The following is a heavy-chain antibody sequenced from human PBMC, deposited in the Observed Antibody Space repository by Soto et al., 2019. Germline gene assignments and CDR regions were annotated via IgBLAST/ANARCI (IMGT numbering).Heavy chain of an antibody. Sequence: EVQLLESGGGLVQPGGSLRLSCAASGFALTNFAMSWVRQAPGKGLEWVSVVRGSGITTKYADSVKGRFIISRDNSYNTLSLQMHSLRVEDTGVYYCVKGRLRGLDYGNFDYWGQGNLVTVSS. J-gene: IGHJ4*02. D-gene: IGHD3-16*01. CDR2: VRGSGITT. CDR1: GFALTNFA. V-gene: IGHV3-23*01. CDR3: VKGRLRGLDYGNFDY.